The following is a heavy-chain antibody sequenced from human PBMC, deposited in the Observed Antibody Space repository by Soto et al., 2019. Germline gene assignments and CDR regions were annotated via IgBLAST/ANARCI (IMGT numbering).Heavy chain of an antibody. CDR2: ISYDGSNK. Sequence: GGSLRLSCAASGFTFSSYAMHWVRQAPGKGLEWVAVISYDGSNKYYADSVKGRFTISRDNSKNTLYLQMNSLRAEDTALYYCAREVGATTFDAFDIWGQGTMVTVSS. D-gene: IGHD1-26*01. J-gene: IGHJ3*02. V-gene: IGHV3-30-3*01. CDR3: AREVGATTFDAFDI. CDR1: GFTFSSYA.